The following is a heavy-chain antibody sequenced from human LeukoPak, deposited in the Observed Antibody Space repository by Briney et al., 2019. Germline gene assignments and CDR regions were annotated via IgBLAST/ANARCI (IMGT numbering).Heavy chain of an antibody. J-gene: IGHJ6*02. CDR3: ARDSSSYYDSSGYPLYYYYGMDV. Sequence: GGSLRLSCAASGFTVSSNYMSWVRQAPGKGLEWVSVIYSGGSTYYADSVKGRFTISRDNSKNTLYLQMNSLRAEDTAVYYCARDSSSYYDSSGYPLYYYYGMDVWGQGTAVIVSS. CDR2: IYSGGST. D-gene: IGHD3-22*01. CDR1: GFTVSSNY. V-gene: IGHV3-53*01.